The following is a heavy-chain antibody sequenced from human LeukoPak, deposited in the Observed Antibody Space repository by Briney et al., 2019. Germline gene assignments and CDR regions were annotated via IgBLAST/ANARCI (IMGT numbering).Heavy chain of an antibody. Sequence: GASVKVSCKVSGYTLTELSMHWVRQAPGKGLEWMGWISAYNGNTNYAQKLQGRVTMTTDTSTSTAYMELSSLRSEDTAVYYCATDRRMSRHAYWGQGTLVTVSS. CDR2: ISAYNGNT. CDR1: GYTLTELS. J-gene: IGHJ4*02. D-gene: IGHD6-6*01. CDR3: ATDRRMSRHAY. V-gene: IGHV1-18*01.